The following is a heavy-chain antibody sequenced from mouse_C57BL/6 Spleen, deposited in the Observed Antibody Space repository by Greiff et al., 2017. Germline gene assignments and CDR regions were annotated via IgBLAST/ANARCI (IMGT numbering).Heavy chain of an antibody. V-gene: IGHV1-74*01. J-gene: IGHJ3*01. CDR1: GYTFTTYW. CDR2: IHPSDSDT. Sequence: QVPLQQPGPELVKPGASVKVSCKASGYTFTTYWMNWVKHRPGQGLEWIGRIHPSDSDTNYNQKFKGKATLTVDKSSSTAYMKVSSVAYEDSAVYYCARAGAWFAYWGQGTLVTVSA. CDR3: ARAGAWFAY. D-gene: IGHD1-1*02.